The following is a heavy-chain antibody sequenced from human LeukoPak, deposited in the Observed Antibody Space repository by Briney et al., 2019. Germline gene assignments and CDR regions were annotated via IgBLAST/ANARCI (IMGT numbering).Heavy chain of an antibody. J-gene: IGHJ5*02. CDR2: ISTSSSYI. CDR1: GFTFSSYS. V-gene: IGHV3-21*01. CDR3: ARSNPAQAWFDP. Sequence: GGSLRLSCAASGFTFSSYSMNWVRQAPGKGLEWVSSISTSSSYIYYADSVKGRFTISRHNAKNSLYLQMHRLRAEDTAVYYCARSNPAQAWFDPWGQGTLVTVSS.